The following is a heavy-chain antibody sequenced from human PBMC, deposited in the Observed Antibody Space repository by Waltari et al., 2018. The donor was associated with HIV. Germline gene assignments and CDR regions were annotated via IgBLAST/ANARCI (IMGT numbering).Heavy chain of an antibody. CDR3: VKDSGRAADVFDL. CDR2: IRGGGET. V-gene: IGHV3-23*01. CDR1: GFIFTDFV. Sequence: QLLESGGGLVEPGGSLRLSCAACGFIFTDFVMDWVRQAPGKGLEWVSAIRGGGETFYADSVKGRFTISRDNSNNTLYLQMNSLSADDAAVYYFVKDSGRAADVFDLWGQGTMVTVSS. J-gene: IGHJ3*01. D-gene: IGHD3-10*01.